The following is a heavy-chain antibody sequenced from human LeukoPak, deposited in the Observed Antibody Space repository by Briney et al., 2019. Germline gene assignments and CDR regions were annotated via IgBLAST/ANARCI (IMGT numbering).Heavy chain of an antibody. CDR2: IRWNSGGI. V-gene: IGHV3-9*01. CDR1: GLTFDDYA. D-gene: IGHD5-18*01. Sequence: GRSLRLSCAASGLTFDDYAMHWVRQAPGKGLEWVSGIRWNSGGIGYAASVKGRFTISRDNAKNSLYLQMNSLRAEDTALYYCAKGYRKYSYGPALDYWGQGTLVIVSS. J-gene: IGHJ4*02. CDR3: AKGYRKYSYGPALDY.